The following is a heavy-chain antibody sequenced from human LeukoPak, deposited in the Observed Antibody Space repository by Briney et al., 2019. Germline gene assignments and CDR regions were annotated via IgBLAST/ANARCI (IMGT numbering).Heavy chain of an antibody. J-gene: IGHJ5*02. CDR1: GGSISNYY. CDR3: TRGGVPGAGNWFDP. D-gene: IGHD1-26*01. CDR2: VHARVTT. Sequence: SETLSLTCSVSGGSISNYYWNWIRQPAGKGLEWIGRVHARVTTKYNPSLNSRVTMSLDTSRNQFSLKLYSVTAADTAVYYCTRGGVPGAGNWFDPWSQGTLDTVSS. V-gene: IGHV4-4*07.